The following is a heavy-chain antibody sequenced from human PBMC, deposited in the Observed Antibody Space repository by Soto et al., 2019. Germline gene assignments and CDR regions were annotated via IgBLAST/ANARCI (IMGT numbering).Heavy chain of an antibody. CDR3: ARWSEYSGYAVGLAFDI. D-gene: IGHD5-12*01. J-gene: IGHJ3*02. Sequence: SETLSLTCTVSGGSISSYYWSWIRQPPGKGLEWIGYIYYSGSTNYNPSLKSRVTISVDTSKNQFSLKLSSVTAADTAVYYCARWSEYSGYAVGLAFDIWGQGTMVTVSS. V-gene: IGHV4-59*01. CDR2: IYYSGST. CDR1: GGSISSYY.